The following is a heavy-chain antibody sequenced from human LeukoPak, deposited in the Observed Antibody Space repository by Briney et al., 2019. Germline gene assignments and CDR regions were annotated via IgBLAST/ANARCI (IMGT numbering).Heavy chain of an antibody. J-gene: IGHJ4*02. Sequence: GASVKVSCKASGYTFTSYGISWVRQAPGQGLEWMGWISAYNGNTNYAQKLQGRVTMTTDTSTSTAYMELRSLRSEDTAVYYCARGLSRDSSGYPDFDYWGQGTLVTVSS. CDR2: ISAYNGNT. V-gene: IGHV1-18*01. D-gene: IGHD3-22*01. CDR1: GYTFTSYG. CDR3: ARGLSRDSSGYPDFDY.